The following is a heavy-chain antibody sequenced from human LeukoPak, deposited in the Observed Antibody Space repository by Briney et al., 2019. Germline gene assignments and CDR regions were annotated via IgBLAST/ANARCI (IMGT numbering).Heavy chain of an antibody. Sequence: TGGSRRLSGEPPGFPSISFEMNGSRQAPGRGREGVSYFSSSGSTIYYADSVKGRFTISRDNAKNSLYLQMNSLRAEDTAVYYCAGSYYDFWSGYYTNFDYWGQGTLVTVSS. D-gene: IGHD3-3*01. CDR2: FSSSGSTI. V-gene: IGHV3-48*03. CDR1: GFPSISFE. CDR3: AGSYYDFWSGYYTNFDY. J-gene: IGHJ4*02.